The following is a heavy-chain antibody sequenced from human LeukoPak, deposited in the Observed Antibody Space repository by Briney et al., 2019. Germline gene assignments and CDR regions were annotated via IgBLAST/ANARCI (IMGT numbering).Heavy chain of an antibody. V-gene: IGHV3-21*01. D-gene: IGHD1-26*01. CDR1: GFTFSSYS. CDR3: AREGGSYKRVYDY. J-gene: IGHJ4*02. Sequence: KPGGSLRLSCAASGFTFSSYSMNWVRQAPGKGLEWVSSISSSSSYIYYADSVKGRFTISRDNAKNSLYLQMNSLRAEDTAVYYCAREGGSYKRVYDYWGQGTLVTVSS. CDR2: ISSSSSYI.